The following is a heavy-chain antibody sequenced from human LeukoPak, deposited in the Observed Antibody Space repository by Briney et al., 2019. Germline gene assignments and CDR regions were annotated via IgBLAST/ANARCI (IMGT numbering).Heavy chain of an antibody. CDR1: GGSFSGYY. V-gene: IGHV4-34*01. D-gene: IGHD3-22*01. J-gene: IGHJ3*02. CDR3: ARTRARITMIVVAPPHAFDI. CDR2: INHSGST. Sequence: MASETLSLTCAVYGGSFSGYYLSWIRQPPGKGLECIGEINHSGSTNYNPSLKSRVTISVDTSKNQFSLKLSSVTAADTAVYYCARTRARITMIVVAPPHAFDIWGQGTMVTVSS.